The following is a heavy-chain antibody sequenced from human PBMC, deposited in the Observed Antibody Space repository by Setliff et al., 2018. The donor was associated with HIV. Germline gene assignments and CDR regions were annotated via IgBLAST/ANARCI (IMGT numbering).Heavy chain of an antibody. CDR2: IKQDGGEI. CDR3: ANLWELGA. CDR1: GFTFSNYW. J-gene: IGHJ5*02. D-gene: IGHD3-16*01. Sequence: GGSLRLSCAASGFTFSNYWMDWVRQAPGKGLEWVATIKQDGGEIYYMDSVKGRFTISRDNARTSLYLEMSSLRDEDTAVYLCANLWELGAWGQGTLVTVSS. V-gene: IGHV3-7*03.